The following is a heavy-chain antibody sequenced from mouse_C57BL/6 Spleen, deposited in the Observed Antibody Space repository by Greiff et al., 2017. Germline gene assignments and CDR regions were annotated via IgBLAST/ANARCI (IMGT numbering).Heavy chain of an antibody. CDR2: IRNKANGYTT. CDR1: GFTFTDYY. CDR3: ARLGIDFDY. V-gene: IGHV7-3*01. J-gene: IGHJ2*01. Sequence: EVNVVESGGGLVQPGGSLSLSCAASGFTFTDYYMSWVRQPPGKALEWLGFIRNKANGYTTEYSASVKGRFTISRDNSQSILYLQMNALRAEDSATYYCARLGIDFDYWGQGTTLTVSS.